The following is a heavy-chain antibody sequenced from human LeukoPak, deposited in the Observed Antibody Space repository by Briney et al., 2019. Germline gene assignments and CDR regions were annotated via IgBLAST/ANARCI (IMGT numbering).Heavy chain of an antibody. V-gene: IGHV3-33*01. Sequence: GGSLRLSCAASGFTFSSYGMHWVRQAPGKGLEWVAVIWYDGSNKYYADSVKGRFTISRDNSKNTLYLQMNSLRAEDTAVYYCAREMYSGMYNDAFDIWGQGTKVTVSS. J-gene: IGHJ3*02. CDR2: IWYDGSNK. D-gene: IGHD1-26*01. CDR1: GFTFSSYG. CDR3: AREMYSGMYNDAFDI.